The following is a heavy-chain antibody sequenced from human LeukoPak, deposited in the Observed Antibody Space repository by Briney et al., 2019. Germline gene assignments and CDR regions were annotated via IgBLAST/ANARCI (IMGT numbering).Heavy chain of an antibody. CDR3: TRDESSSGIAAAAPLVVY. J-gene: IGHJ4*02. V-gene: IGHV3-74*01. CDR2: LNFDGSDT. D-gene: IGHD6-13*01. Sequence: PGGSLRLSCATSGFTFRSYWMHWVRQAPGKGLVWVSRLNFDGSDTSYADSVKGRFTISRDNAKNSLYLQMNSLRAEDTAVYYCTRDESSSGIAAAAPLVVYWGQGTLVTVSS. CDR1: GFTFRSYW.